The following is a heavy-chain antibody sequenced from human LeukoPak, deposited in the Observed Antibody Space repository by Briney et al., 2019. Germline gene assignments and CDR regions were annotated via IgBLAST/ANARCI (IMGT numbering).Heavy chain of an antibody. CDR2: ISSGGTYK. CDR3: ARPTTVTTISADAFDI. Sequence: GGSLRLSCAASGFTFSGYWMSWVRQAPGKGLEWVSSISSGGTYKYYADSVKGRFTISRDNAQNSLYLQMNSLRAEDSSVYYCARPTTVTTISADAFDIWGQGTMVTVSS. V-gene: IGHV3-21*01. CDR1: GFTFSGYW. D-gene: IGHD4-17*01. J-gene: IGHJ3*02.